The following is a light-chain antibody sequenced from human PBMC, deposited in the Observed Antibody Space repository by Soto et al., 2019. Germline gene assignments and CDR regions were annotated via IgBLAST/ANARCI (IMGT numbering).Light chain of an antibody. Sequence: EIVLTQSPGTLSLSPGERATLSCRASQSVSSSYLAWYQQKPGQAPRLLIYGASSRATGIPDRFSGSGSGTDFTLTISRLEPEDFAVYYWQHYGSSPLTFGQGTKVEIK. J-gene: IGKJ1*01. V-gene: IGKV3-20*01. CDR3: QHYGSSPLT. CDR2: GAS. CDR1: QSVSSSY.